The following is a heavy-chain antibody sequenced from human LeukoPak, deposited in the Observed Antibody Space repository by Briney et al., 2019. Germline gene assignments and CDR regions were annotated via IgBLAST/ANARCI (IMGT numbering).Heavy chain of an antibody. V-gene: IGHV3-48*01. CDR3: ARDLGGDQLGKFDP. Sequence: GGSLRLSCAASRFTLSSYAMNWVRQAPGKGLEWVSYISSSSSTIYYADSVKGRFTISRDNAKNSLYLQMNSLRAEDTAVYYCARDLGGDQLGKFDPWGQGTLVTVSS. D-gene: IGHD7-27*01. J-gene: IGHJ5*02. CDR2: ISSSSSTI. CDR1: RFTLSSYA.